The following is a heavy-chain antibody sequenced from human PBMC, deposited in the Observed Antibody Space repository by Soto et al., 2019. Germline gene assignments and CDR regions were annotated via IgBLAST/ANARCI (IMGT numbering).Heavy chain of an antibody. CDR1: GGSISSYY. CDR2: IYYNGST. D-gene: IGHD5-12*01. CDR3: ARAAYDRDYGMDV. V-gene: IGHV4-59*01. J-gene: IGHJ6*02. Sequence: QVQLQESGPGLVKPSETLSLTCTVSGGSISSYYWSWIRQPPRKGLEWIGYIYYNGSTNYNPSLKSRVTISVDTSKNQFSLKLSSVTAADTAVYYCARAAYDRDYGMDVWGQGTTVTVSS.